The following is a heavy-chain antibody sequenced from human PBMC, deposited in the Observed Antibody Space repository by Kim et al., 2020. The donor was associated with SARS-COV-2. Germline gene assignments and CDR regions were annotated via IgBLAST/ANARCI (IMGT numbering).Heavy chain of an antibody. J-gene: IGHJ4*02. Sequence: INRSGGGTNYAQKFQGRVTMTGDTSTNTVYMELSSLRSDDTAVYYCAKEGGHWGQGTLVTVSS. D-gene: IGHD3-16*01. CDR3: AKEGGH. CDR2: INRSGGGT. V-gene: IGHV1-46*01.